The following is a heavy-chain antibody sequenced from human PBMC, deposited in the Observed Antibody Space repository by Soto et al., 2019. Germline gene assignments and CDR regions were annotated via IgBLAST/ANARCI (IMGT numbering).Heavy chain of an antibody. CDR1: GFTFSSYS. Sequence: EVQLVESGGGLVQPGGSLRLSCAASGFTFSSYSMNWVRQAPGKGLEWVSYISSSSSTIYYADSVKGRFTISRDNAKTSLYLQRNSLRDEDTAVYYCASEYDYGDLNYYYYGMDVWGQGTTVTVSS. V-gene: IGHV3-48*02. J-gene: IGHJ6*02. D-gene: IGHD4-17*01. CDR3: ASEYDYGDLNYYYYGMDV. CDR2: ISSSSSTI.